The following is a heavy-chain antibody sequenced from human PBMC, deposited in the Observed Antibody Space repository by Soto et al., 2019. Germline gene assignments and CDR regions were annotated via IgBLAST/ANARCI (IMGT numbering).Heavy chain of an antibody. CDR2: INHSGST. CDR3: ARXVTTRYSRVYYYYGMDV. Sequence: PSETLSLTCAVYGGSFSCYYWSWIRQPPGKGLEWIGEINHSGSTNYNPSLKSRVTISVDTSKNQFSLKLSSVTAADTAVYYCARXVTTRYSRVYYYYGMDVWGQGTTVTVSS. CDR1: GGSFSCYY. D-gene: IGHD4-17*01. J-gene: IGHJ6*02. V-gene: IGHV4-34*01.